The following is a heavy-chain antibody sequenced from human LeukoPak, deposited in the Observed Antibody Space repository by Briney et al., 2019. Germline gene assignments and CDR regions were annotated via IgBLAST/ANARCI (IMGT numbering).Heavy chain of an antibody. D-gene: IGHD3-22*01. CDR2: INPNSGGT. V-gene: IGHV1-2*02. CDR1: GYTFTGYY. CDR3: ARVVHYYDSSGYYYGLVAFDI. J-gene: IGHJ3*02. Sequence: GASVKVSCKASGYTFTGYYMHWVRQAPGQGLEWMGWINPNSGGTNYAQKVQGRVTMTRDTSISTAYMELSRLRSDDTAVYYCARVVHYYDSSGYYYGLVAFDIWGQGTMVTVSS.